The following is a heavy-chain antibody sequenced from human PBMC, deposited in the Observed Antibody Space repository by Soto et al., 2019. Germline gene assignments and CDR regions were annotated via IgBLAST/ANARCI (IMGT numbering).Heavy chain of an antibody. D-gene: IGHD5-12*01. Sequence: GGSMRLSCAASGLTFSGYYMHWVRQAPCKGLEWVAVISYDGSTEYYADSVKGRFTISRDNSANRLFLQMNSLRPEDTAVYYCTKDDGYNDSTYYHYFGMDVWGQGTTVTVSS. CDR1: GLTFSGYY. CDR3: TKDDGYNDSTYYHYFGMDV. V-gene: IGHV3-30*18. J-gene: IGHJ6*02. CDR2: ISYDGSTE.